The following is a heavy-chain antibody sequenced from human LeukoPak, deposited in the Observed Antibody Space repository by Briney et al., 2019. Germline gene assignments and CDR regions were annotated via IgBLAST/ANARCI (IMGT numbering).Heavy chain of an antibody. D-gene: IGHD3-10*01. V-gene: IGHV3-11*04. Sequence: GGSLRLSCAASGFTFSDYYMSWICQAPGKRLEWVSYISSSGSTIYYADSVKGRFTISRDNAKNSLYLQMNSLRAEDTAVYYCARGSGELSYYYYMDVWGKGTAVTVSS. CDR1: GFTFSDYY. J-gene: IGHJ6*03. CDR3: ARGSGELSYYYYMDV. CDR2: ISSSGSTI.